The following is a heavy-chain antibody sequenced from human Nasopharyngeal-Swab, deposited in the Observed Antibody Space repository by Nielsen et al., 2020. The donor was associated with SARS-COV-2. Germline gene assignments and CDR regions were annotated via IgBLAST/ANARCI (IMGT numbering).Heavy chain of an antibody. CDR1: GGSFSGYY. Sequence: GSLRLSCAVYGGSFSGYYWSWIRQPPGKGLEWIGEINHSGSPNYNPSLKSRVTISVDTSKNQFSLKLSSVTAADMAVYYCARGGSYHNWFDPWGQGTLVTVSS. V-gene: IGHV4-34*01. J-gene: IGHJ5*02. CDR3: ARGGSYHNWFDP. CDR2: INHSGSP. D-gene: IGHD2-15*01.